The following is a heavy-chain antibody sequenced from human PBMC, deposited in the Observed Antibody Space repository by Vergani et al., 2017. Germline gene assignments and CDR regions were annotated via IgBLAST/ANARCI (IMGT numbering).Heavy chain of an antibody. J-gene: IGHJ4*02. D-gene: IGHD6-13*01. CDR2: IGTAGDT. CDR3: ARIRDTLLGYSSSWSSRVGYYFDY. V-gene: IGHV3-13*04. CDR1: GFTFSSYD. Sequence: EVQLVESGGGLVQPGGSLRLSCAASGFTFSSYDMHWVRQATGKGLEWVSAIGTAGDTYYPGSVKGRFTISRENAKNSLYLQMNSLRAGDTAVYYCARIRDTLLGYSSSWSSRVGYYFDYWGQGTLVTVSS.